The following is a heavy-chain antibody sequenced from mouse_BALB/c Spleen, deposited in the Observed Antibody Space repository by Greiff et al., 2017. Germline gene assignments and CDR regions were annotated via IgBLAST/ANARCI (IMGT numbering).Heavy chain of an antibody. CDR3: AGGGSSLDY. J-gene: IGHJ2*01. D-gene: IGHD1-1*01. V-gene: IGHV14-3*02. Sequence: EVQLQQSGAELVKPGASVKLSCTASGFNFKDTYMHWVKQRPEQGLEWIGRIDPANGNTKYDPKFQGKATITADTSSNTAYLQLSSLTSEDTAGYYCAGGGSSLDYWGQGTTLTVSS. CDR1: GFNFKDTY. CDR2: IDPANGNT.